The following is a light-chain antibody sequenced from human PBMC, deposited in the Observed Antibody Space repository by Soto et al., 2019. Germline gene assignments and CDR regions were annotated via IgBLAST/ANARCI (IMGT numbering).Light chain of an antibody. Sequence: IQWRRLPSSLSAPLENRLPIPSLASQSVSSYLNWFQQRPGQAPNLLIYDATRMPSGVPARFSGSGYGTDFTLTITSLQFEDFAAYYCQQNDVSPRTFGQGTKVDI. J-gene: IGKJ1*01. CDR1: QSVSSY. CDR2: DAT. CDR3: QQNDVSPRT. V-gene: IGKV1-39*01.